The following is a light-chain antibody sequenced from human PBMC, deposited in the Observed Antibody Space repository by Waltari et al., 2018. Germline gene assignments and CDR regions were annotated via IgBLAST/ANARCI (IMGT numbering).Light chain of an antibody. J-gene: IGKJ2*01. V-gene: IGKV1-5*03. CDR3: QQYSSYST. CDR1: QSISYY. CDR2: KAS. Sequence: DIQMTQSPSTLSASLGDRVTITCRASQSISYYLAWYQPKPGKAPKLLISKASILESGVPSRFSGTGAGTEFTLTISSLQPDDLATYFCQQYSSYSTFGQGTKLEIK.